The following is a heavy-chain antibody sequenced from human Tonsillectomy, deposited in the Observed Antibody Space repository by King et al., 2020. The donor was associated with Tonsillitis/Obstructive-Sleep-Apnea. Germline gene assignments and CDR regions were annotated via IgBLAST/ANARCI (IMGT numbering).Heavy chain of an antibody. CDR1: GYSFTSYW. V-gene: IGHV5-51*01. CDR2: IYPGDSDT. D-gene: IGHD3-10*01. Sequence: VQLVESGAEVKKPGESLKISCKGSGYSFTSYWIGWVRQMPGKGLEWMGIIYPGDSDTRHTPSFQGQVTISADKSSSTAYLQWSSLKASDTAMYYCARGEIGSGTYYYYYMDVWGKGTTVTVSS. J-gene: IGHJ6*03. CDR3: ARGEIGSGTYYYYYMDV.